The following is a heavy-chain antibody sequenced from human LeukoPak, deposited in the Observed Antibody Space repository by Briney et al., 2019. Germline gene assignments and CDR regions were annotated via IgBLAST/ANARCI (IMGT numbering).Heavy chain of an antibody. Sequence: PSETLSLTCAVYGGSSSGYYWSWIRQPPGKGLEWIGEINHSGSTNYNPSLKSRVTISVDTSKNQFSLKLSSVTAADTAVYYCARERRTGTRDYYYYMDVWGKGTTVTVSS. V-gene: IGHV4-34*01. CDR1: GGSSSGYY. CDR3: ARERRTGTRDYYYYMDV. J-gene: IGHJ6*03. D-gene: IGHD1-14*01. CDR2: INHSGST.